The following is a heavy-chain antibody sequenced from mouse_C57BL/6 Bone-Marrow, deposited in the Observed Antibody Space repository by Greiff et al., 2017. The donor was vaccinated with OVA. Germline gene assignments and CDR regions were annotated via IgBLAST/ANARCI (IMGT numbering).Heavy chain of an antibody. CDR1: GYTFTDYE. D-gene: IGHD1-1*01. CDR2: IDPETGGT. CDR3: NYYGSGYFDY. V-gene: IGHV1-15*01. J-gene: IGHJ2*01. Sequence: SGAELVRPGASVTLSCKASGYTFTDYEMHWVKQTPVHGLEWIGAIDPETGGTAYNQKVKGKAILSADKSSSTAYMELRSLTSEDSAVYYCNYYGSGYFDYWGQGTTLTVSS.